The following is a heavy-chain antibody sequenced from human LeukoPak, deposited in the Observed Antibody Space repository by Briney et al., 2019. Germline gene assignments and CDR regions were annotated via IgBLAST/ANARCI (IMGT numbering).Heavy chain of an antibody. V-gene: IGHV4-59*01. D-gene: IGHD2-15*01. J-gene: IGHJ4*02. CDR3: ARAVLSYCSGGSCPYFDY. Sequence: SETLSLTCAVYGGSFSSYYWSWIRQPPGKGLEWIGYIYYSGSTNYNPSLKSRLSLSVDTSKNQISLRLSSATAADTAVYYCARAVLSYCSGGSCPYFDYWGQGTLVTVSS. CDR1: GGSFSSYY. CDR2: IYYSGST.